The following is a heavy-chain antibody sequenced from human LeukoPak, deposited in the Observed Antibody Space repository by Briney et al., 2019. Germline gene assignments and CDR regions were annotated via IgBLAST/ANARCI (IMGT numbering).Heavy chain of an antibody. CDR1: GFIFSNYA. CDR3: ARGHYASGLDY. D-gene: IGHD6-19*01. V-gene: IGHV3-30-3*01. Sequence: GGSLRLSCAASGFIFSNYAMHWVRQAPGKGLEWVAVISYDGSNKYYADSVKGRFTISRDNAKNTVYLQMNSLRAEDTAVYYCARGHYASGLDYWGQGTLVTVSS. J-gene: IGHJ4*02. CDR2: ISYDGSNK.